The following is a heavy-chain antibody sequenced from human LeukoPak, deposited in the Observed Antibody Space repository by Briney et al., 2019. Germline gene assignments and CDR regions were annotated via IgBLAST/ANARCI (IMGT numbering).Heavy chain of an antibody. CDR1: GYTFTSYD. CDR3: ARDRGYYDSSGYYYFDY. V-gene: IGHV1-8*01. CDR2: MNPNSGNT. J-gene: IGHJ4*02. D-gene: IGHD3-22*01. Sequence: GASVKVSCKASGYTFTSYDINWVRQATGQGLEWMGWMNPNSGNTGYAQKFQGRVTMTRNTSISTAYMELSSLRSEDTAVYYCARDRGYYDSSGYYYFDYWGQGTLVTVSS.